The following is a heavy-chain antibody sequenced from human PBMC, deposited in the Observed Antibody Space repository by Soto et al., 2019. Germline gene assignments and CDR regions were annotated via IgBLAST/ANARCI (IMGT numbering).Heavy chain of an antibody. CDR1: GGTFSSYA. V-gene: IGHV1-69*12. CDR2: IIPIFGTA. D-gene: IGHD6-13*01. Sequence: QVQLVQSGAEVKKPGSSVKVSCKASGGTFSSYAISWVRQAPGQGLEWMGGIIPIFGTANYAQKFQGRVTITADESTSTAYMELSSLRSEDTAVYYCARGEYRIAAAGPSWFDPWGQGTLVTVSS. J-gene: IGHJ5*02. CDR3: ARGEYRIAAAGPSWFDP.